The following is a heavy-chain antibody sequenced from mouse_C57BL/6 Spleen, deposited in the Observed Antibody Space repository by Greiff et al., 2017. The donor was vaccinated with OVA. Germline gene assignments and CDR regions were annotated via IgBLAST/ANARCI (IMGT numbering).Heavy chain of an antibody. J-gene: IGHJ3*01. CDR3: ARDDYLFAY. CDR1: GYTFTDYY. D-gene: IGHD2-4*01. V-gene: IGHV1-26*01. CDR2: INPNNGGT. Sequence: EVQLQQSGPELVKPGASVKISCKASGYTFTDYYMNWVKQSHGKSLEWIGDINPNNGGTSYNQKFKGKATLTVDKSSSTAYMELRSLTSEDSAVYYCARDDYLFAYWGQGTLVTVSA.